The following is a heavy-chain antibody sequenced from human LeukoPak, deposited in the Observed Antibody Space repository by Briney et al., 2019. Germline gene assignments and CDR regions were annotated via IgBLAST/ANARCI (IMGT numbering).Heavy chain of an antibody. Sequence: SETLSLTCAVYGGSFSGYYWSWIRQPPGKGLEWIGEINHSGSTNYKPSLKSRVTISVDTSNNQFSLKLSSVTAADTAVYYCARRGYSSGWGVDYWGQGTLVTVSS. V-gene: IGHV4-34*01. D-gene: IGHD6-19*01. CDR3: ARRGYSSGWGVDY. CDR2: INHSGST. J-gene: IGHJ4*02. CDR1: GGSFSGYY.